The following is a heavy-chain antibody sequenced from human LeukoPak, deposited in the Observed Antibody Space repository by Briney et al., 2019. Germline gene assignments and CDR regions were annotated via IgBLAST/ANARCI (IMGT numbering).Heavy chain of an antibody. J-gene: IGHJ6*02. D-gene: IGHD3-10*01. CDR3: TRQSEFYYNGMDV. Sequence: SETLSLTCTVSGGSVSSGSDYRSWIRQPPGKGLEYIGYIHYSGNTNYNPSLKSRVTISVDTSKNQFSLRLSSVTAADTGVYYCTRQSEFYYNGMDVWGQGTTVTVSS. V-gene: IGHV4-61*01. CDR1: GGSVSSGSDY. CDR2: IHYSGNT.